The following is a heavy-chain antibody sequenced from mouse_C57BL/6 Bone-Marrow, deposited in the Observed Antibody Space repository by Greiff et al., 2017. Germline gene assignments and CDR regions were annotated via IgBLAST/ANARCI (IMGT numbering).Heavy chain of an antibody. CDR1: GYTFTDYY. J-gene: IGHJ4*01. CDR3: ARWDY. CDR2: INPNNGGT. Sequence: VQLQQSGPELVKPGASVKISCKASGYTFTDYYMNWVKQSHGKSLEWIGDINPNNGGTSYNQKFKGKATLTVDKSSSTAYMELRSLTSEDSAVCYCARWDYWGQGTSVTVSS. V-gene: IGHV1-26*01.